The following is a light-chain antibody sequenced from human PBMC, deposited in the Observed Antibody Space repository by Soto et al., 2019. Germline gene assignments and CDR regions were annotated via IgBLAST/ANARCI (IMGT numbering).Light chain of an antibody. CDR1: SSDVGAYNY. V-gene: IGLV2-14*03. J-gene: IGLJ1*01. CDR2: DVS. Sequence: QSALTQPASVSGSPGQSITISCTGTSSDVGAYNYVSWYQQHPGKAPKLMIYDVSNRPSGVSNRFSGSKSGNTASLTISGLQAEDEADYYCSSYTISSTDVFGTGTKLTVL. CDR3: SSYTISSTDV.